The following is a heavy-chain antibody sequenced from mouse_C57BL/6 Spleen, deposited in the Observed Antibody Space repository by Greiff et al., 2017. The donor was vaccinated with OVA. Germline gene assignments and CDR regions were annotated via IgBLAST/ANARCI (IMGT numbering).Heavy chain of an antibody. D-gene: IGHD2-4*01. V-gene: IGHV1-55*01. J-gene: IGHJ3*01. Sequence: QVHVKQPGAELVKPGASVKMSCKASGYTFTSYWITWVKQRPGQGLEWIGDIYPGSGSTNSNEKFKSKATLTVDTSSSTAYMQLSSLTSEDSAVYYCARSTDCDDDGAWFAYWGQGTLVTVSA. CDR1: GYTFTSYW. CDR3: ARSTDCDDDGAWFAY. CDR2: IYPGSGST.